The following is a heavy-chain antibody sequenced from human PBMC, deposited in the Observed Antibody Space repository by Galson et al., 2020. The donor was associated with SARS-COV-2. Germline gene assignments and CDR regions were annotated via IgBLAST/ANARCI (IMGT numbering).Heavy chain of an antibody. CDR2: FDPEDGET. D-gene: IGHD1-26*01. J-gene: IGHJ5*02. V-gene: IGHV1-24*01. CDR3: ATSSPHIVGATWFDP. Sequence: ASVKVSCKVSGYTLTELSMHWVRQAPGNGLEWMGGFDPEDGETIYAQKFQGRVTMTEDTSTDTAYMELSSLRSEDTAVYYCATSSPHIVGATWFDPWGQGTLVTVSS. CDR1: GYTLTELS.